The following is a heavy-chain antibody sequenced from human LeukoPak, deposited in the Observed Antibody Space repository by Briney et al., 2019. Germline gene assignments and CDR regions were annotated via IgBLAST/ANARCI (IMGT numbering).Heavy chain of an antibody. Sequence: GWSLRLSCAASGFTFSSYSMNWVRQAPAKGLEWVSSISSSSSYIYNADSVKGRFTMSGENSKNTLFLQMTSLRAENTAVYYCARDPNGDYVGAFDMWGPGTMVTVS. CDR1: GFTFSSYS. D-gene: IGHD4-17*01. J-gene: IGHJ3*02. V-gene: IGHV3-21*04. CDR3: ARDPNGDYVGAFDM. CDR2: ISSSSSYI.